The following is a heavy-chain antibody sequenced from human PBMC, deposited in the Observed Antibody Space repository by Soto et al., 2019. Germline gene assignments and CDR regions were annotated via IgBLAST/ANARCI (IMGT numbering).Heavy chain of an antibody. V-gene: IGHV1-18*01. D-gene: IGHD5-18*01. CDR3: ARVGEGTAMVGYYFDY. J-gene: IGHJ4*02. CDR2: ISAYNGNT. Sequence: QVQLVQSGAEVKKPGASVKVSCKASGYTFTSYGISWVRQAPGQGLEWMGWISAYNGNTNYAQKLQGRVTMTTGTSTSTADMELRSLRSDDTAVYYCARVGEGTAMVGYYFDYWGQGTLVTVSS. CDR1: GYTFTSYG.